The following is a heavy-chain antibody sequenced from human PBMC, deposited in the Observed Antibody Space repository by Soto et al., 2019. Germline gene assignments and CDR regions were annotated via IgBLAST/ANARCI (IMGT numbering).Heavy chain of an antibody. V-gene: IGHV2-26*01. CDR3: ARLVADRYYYYDGLDV. CDR1: GFSLTTGRMG. CDR2: IFSNDER. J-gene: IGHJ6*02. Sequence: QVTLKQSGPVLVKATETLTLTCTVSGFSLTTGRMGESWIRQPPGKALEWLGHIFSNDERSYNSSLQPRINISDETSKGPVVLTTTDVGPVETATSSCARLVADRYYYYDGLDVWGPGTTVTVSS.